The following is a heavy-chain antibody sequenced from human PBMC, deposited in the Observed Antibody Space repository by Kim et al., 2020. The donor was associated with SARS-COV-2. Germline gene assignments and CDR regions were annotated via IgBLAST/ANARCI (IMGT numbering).Heavy chain of an antibody. CDR2: ISAYNGNT. CDR1: GYTFTSYG. CDR3: ASCGSTSCYTTGREYYFDY. Sequence: ASVKVSCKASGYTFTSYGISWVRQAPGQGLEWMGWISAYNGNTNYAQKLQGRVTMTTDTSTSTAYMELRSLRSDDTAVYYCASCGSTSCYTTGREYYFDYWGQGTLVTVSS. D-gene: IGHD2-2*02. V-gene: IGHV1-18*04. J-gene: IGHJ4*02.